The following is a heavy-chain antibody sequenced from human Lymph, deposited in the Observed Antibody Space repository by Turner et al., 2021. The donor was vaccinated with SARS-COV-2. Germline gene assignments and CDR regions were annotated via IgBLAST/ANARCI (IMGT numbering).Heavy chain of an antibody. J-gene: IGHJ4*02. CDR2: FSYSGST. V-gene: IGHV4-39*02. CDR1: GGSISSSSYY. D-gene: IGHD5-12*01. CDR3: AIRRWLRGPIDY. Sequence: QLQLQESGPGLVKPSETLSLTCTVSGGSISSSSYYWGWIRQPPGKGLEWIGSFSYSGSTYYNPSLKSRVTISVDTSKNHFSLKLSSVTAADTALYYCAIRRWLRGPIDYWGQGTLVTVSS.